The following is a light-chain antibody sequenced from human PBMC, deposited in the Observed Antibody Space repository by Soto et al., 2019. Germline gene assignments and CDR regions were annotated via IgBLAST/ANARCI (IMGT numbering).Light chain of an antibody. CDR1: QSVKKDY. Sequence: ETVLTQFPAPVSLSPGERATLYCRTGQSVKKDYLAWYQQKAGQAPRLLDYGIFNRATGVPARFSGSGSGTDFTLTISGLEPEDSAVYYCQHYDGSPRTFGQGTKVEIK. CDR2: GIF. CDR3: QHYDGSPRT. V-gene: IGKV3-20*01. J-gene: IGKJ2*01.